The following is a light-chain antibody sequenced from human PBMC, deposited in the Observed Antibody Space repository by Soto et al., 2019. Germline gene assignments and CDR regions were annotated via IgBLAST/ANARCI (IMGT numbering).Light chain of an antibody. CDR3: QQRNYWQVT. CDR1: QSVSSNY. V-gene: IGKV3D-20*02. Sequence: EVVLTQSPGTLSLSAGERSTLSGRASQSVSSNYLAWYQQKPGQSPRLLIYGASNRASGISDRFSGSGSGTDFTLTISSLEPEDFAVYYCQQRNYWQVTFGQGTRLEIK. J-gene: IGKJ5*01. CDR2: GAS.